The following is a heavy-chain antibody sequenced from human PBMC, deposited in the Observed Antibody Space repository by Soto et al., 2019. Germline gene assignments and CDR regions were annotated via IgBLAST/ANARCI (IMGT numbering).Heavy chain of an antibody. CDR2: ISRSGGVT. Sequence: EVELLESGGGLVQPGGSLRLSCVASGFTFKNYDMRWIRQAPGKGLEWVSGISRSGGVTYYADSVKGRFTISRDNSKNTLYLQMNSLRAEDTAIYYCAKNRQFRSYYESAGHYDNWGQGTLVTVSS. CDR3: AKNRQFRSYYESAGHYDN. D-gene: IGHD3-10*01. J-gene: IGHJ4*02. CDR1: GFTFKNYD. V-gene: IGHV3-23*01.